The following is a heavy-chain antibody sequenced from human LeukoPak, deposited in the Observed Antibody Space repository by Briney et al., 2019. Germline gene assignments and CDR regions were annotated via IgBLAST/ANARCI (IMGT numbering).Heavy chain of an antibody. J-gene: IGHJ4*02. CDR3: AGAATMAPFDY. V-gene: IGHV4-34*01. CDR2: INHSGST. CDR1: GGSFSGYY. Sequence: SETLSLTCAVYGGSFSGYYWSWIRQPPGKGLEWIGEINHSGSTNYNPSLKSRVTISVDTSKNQFSLKLSSVTAADTAVYYCAGAATMAPFDYWGQGTLVTVSS. D-gene: IGHD5-24*01.